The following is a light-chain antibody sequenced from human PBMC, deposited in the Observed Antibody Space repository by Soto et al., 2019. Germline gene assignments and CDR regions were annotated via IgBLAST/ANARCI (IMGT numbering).Light chain of an antibody. CDR1: QSVSSNY. J-gene: IGKJ1*01. CDR2: DVS. Sequence: EIVLTQSPGTLSLSPGERATLSCRSSQSVSSNYLAWYQQKPDQAPRLVIYDVSGGATGIPDRFSGSGSGTDFTLTISRLEPEDLAVYYCQQYGSSPTFGQGTKVDIK. V-gene: IGKV3-20*01. CDR3: QQYGSSPT.